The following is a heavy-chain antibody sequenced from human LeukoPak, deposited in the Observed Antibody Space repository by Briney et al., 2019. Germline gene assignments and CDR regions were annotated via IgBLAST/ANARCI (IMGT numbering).Heavy chain of an antibody. J-gene: IGHJ4*02. CDR2: ISWNSGSI. V-gene: IGHV3-9*01. CDR1: GFTFDDYA. D-gene: IGHD2-15*01. Sequence: GRSLRLSCAASGFTFDDYAMHWVRQVPGKGLEWVSGISWNSGSIAYADSVKGRFTISRDNSKNTLYLQMNSLRAEDTAVYYCATEGPTLYCSGGSCHGFADYWGQGTLVTVSS. CDR3: ATEGPTLYCSGGSCHGFADY.